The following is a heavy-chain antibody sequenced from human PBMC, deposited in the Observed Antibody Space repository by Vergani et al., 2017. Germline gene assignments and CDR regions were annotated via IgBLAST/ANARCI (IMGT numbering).Heavy chain of an antibody. CDR2: IIPIFGTA. Sequence: QVQLVQSGAEVKKPGSSVKVSCKASGGTFSSYAISWVRQAPGQGLEWMGGIIPIFGTANYAQKFQGRVTITADESTSTAYMELSSLGSEDTAVYYCARWGYCSSTSCYRGDLSFDPWGQGTLVTVSS. J-gene: IGHJ5*02. CDR1: GGTFSSYA. V-gene: IGHV1-69*12. CDR3: ARWGYCSSTSCYRGDLSFDP. D-gene: IGHD2-2*01.